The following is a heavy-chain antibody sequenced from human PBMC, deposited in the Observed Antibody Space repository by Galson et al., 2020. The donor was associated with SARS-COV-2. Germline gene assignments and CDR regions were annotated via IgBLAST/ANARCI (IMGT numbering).Heavy chain of an antibody. CDR2: IYPGDSDT. D-gene: IGHD2-15*01. V-gene: IGHV5-51*01. J-gene: IGHJ6*02. CDR1: GYSFTSYW. CDR3: AKEVWVGNYYYGMDV. Sequence: GSLRLSCKGSGYSFTSYWIGWVRQMPWKGLEWMGIIYPGDSDTRYSPSFQGQVTISADRSISTAYLQWSSLKASDTAMYYCAKEVWVGNYYYGMDVWGQGTTVTVSS.